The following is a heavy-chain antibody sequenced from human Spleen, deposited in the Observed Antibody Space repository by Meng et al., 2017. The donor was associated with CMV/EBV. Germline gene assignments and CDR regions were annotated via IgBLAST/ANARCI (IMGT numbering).Heavy chain of an antibody. V-gene: IGHV4-59*01. CDR1: GGSISSYY. J-gene: IGHJ6*02. D-gene: IGHD4-23*01. CDR2: TYYSGST. Sequence: SETLSLTCTVSGGSISSYYWSWIRQPPGKGLEWIGYTYYSGSTNYNPSLKSRVTISVDTSKTQFSLKLTSVTAADTAVYYCARDGGLYTMDVWGQGTTVTVSS. CDR3: ARDGGLYTMDV.